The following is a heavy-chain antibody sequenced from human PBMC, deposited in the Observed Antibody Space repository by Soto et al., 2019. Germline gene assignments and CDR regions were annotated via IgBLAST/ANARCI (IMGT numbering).Heavy chain of an antibody. D-gene: IGHD1-26*01. Sequence: VQLVESGGGVVQPGRSLRLSCAASGFTFSSYGMHWVRQASGKGLEWVGRIRSKANSYATAYAASVKGRFTVSRDDSNNTAYLQLSSLKTEDTAVYYCTPEGAGFDYWGQGTLVTVSS. CDR2: IRSKANSYAT. CDR3: TPEGAGFDY. CDR1: GFTFSSYG. J-gene: IGHJ4*02. V-gene: IGHV3-73*01.